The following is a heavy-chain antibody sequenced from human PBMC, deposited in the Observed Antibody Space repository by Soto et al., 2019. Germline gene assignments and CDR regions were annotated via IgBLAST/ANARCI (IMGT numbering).Heavy chain of an antibody. D-gene: IGHD2-15*01. V-gene: IGHV3-53*04. J-gene: IGHJ4*02. CDR2: IYTGGST. Sequence: GGSLRLSCAASGFTVSSTYMSWVRQAPGKGLEWVSVIYTGGSTYYADSVKGRFTISRHDSKNTVYLQMNSLRTEDTAVFYCARLHCSGGSCQYDYWGQGILVTVSS. CDR3: ARLHCSGGSCQYDY. CDR1: GFTVSSTY.